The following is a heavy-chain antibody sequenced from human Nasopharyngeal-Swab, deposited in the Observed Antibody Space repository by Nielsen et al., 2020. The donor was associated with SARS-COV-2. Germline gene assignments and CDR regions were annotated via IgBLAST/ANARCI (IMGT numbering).Heavy chain of an antibody. CDR1: GFTFSSYA. CDR3: VKEGPSIAARFTHFDY. V-gene: IGHV3-64D*08. J-gene: IGHJ4*02. Sequence: GGSLRLSCSASGFTFSSYAMHWVPQAPGKGLEYVSAISSNGGSTYYADSVKGRFTISRDNSKNTLYLQMSSLRAEDTAVYYCVKEGPSIAARFTHFDYWGQGTLVTVSS. CDR2: ISSNGGST. D-gene: IGHD6-6*01.